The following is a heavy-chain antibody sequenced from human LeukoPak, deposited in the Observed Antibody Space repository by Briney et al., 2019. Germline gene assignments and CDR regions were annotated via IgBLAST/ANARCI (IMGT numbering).Heavy chain of an antibody. Sequence: ASVKVSCKASGYTFTSYYMHWVRQAPGQGLEWMGIINPSGGSTSYAQKFQGRVTMTRDTSTSTVYMELSSLRSEDTAVYYCASPGIAVAGSHAFDIWGQGTMVTVSS. CDR2: INPSGGST. CDR1: GYTFTSYY. V-gene: IGHV1-46*01. J-gene: IGHJ3*02. CDR3: ASPGIAVAGSHAFDI. D-gene: IGHD6-19*01.